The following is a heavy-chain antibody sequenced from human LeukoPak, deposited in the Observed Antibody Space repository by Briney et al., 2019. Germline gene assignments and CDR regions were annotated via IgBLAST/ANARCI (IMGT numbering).Heavy chain of an antibody. CDR1: GFTFSSFW. D-gene: IGHD2-8*02. CDR3: ARGFLVPNNV. V-gene: IGHV3-74*01. CDR2: INSDGSST. J-gene: IGHJ6*04. Sequence: GGSVRLSCAASGFTFSSFWMHWVRQAPGKGLVWVSRINSDGSSTTYADSVKGRFTISRDNAKNTLYLQMNSLRAEDTAVYYCARGFLVPNNVWGKGTTVTVSS.